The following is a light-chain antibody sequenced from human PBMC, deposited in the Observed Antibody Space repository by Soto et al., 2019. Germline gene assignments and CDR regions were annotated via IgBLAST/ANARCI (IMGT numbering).Light chain of an antibody. CDR1: SSDVGAYNF. CDR2: DVT. CDR3: ISYTGSSTSYV. J-gene: IGLJ1*01. Sequence: QSALTQPRSVSGSPGQSVTISCTGTSSDVGAYNFVSWYQHHPGKAPKLIIYDVTERPSGVPDRFSGSKSGNSASLTISGLQTEDEADYYCISYTGSSTSYVFGSGTKVTVL. V-gene: IGLV2-11*01.